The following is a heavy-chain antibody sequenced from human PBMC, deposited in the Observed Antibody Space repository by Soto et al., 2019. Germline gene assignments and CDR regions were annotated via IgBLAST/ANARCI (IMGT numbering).Heavy chain of an antibody. CDR2: ITSSGDRA. Sequence: EVQLVESGGGLAQPGGSLRLSCVASGFTFSYYEMNWVRQAPGKGLEWISYITSSGDRAQYADSVKGRFTISRDNTKNLLYLQMTSLSAEDTGLYYCARDSFDNWGQGTLVTVPS. J-gene: IGHJ4*02. CDR3: ARDSFDN. V-gene: IGHV3-48*03. CDR1: GFTFSYYE.